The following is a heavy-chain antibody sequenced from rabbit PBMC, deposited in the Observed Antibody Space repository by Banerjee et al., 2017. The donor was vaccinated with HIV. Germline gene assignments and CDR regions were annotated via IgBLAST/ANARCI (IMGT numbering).Heavy chain of an antibody. CDR3: ARGAYAGYPGYAYATNL. CDR1: GFSLSSSYY. CDR2: IYTGSSDST. D-gene: IGHD6-1*01. J-gene: IGHJ4*01. Sequence: QSLEESGGDLVKPGASLTLTCTASGFSLSSSYYMCWVRQAPGKGLEWIACIYTGSSDSTWYASWAKGRFTISKTSSTTVTLQMTSLTAADTATCFCARGAYAGYPGYAYATNLWGPGTLVTVS. V-gene: IGHV1S40*01.